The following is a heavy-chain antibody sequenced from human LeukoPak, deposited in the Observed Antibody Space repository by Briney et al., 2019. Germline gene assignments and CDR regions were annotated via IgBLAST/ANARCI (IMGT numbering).Heavy chain of an antibody. Sequence: SETLSLTCAVSGYSISSGYYWGWIRQPPGKWLEWIGSIYHSGSTYDNPSLKSRVTISVDSSKNQFSLKLSSVTAADTAVYYCARLGGLRAFDIWGQGTMVTVSS. D-gene: IGHD5-12*01. V-gene: IGHV4-38-2*01. CDR1: GYSISSGYY. CDR3: ARLGGLRAFDI. CDR2: IYHSGST. J-gene: IGHJ3*02.